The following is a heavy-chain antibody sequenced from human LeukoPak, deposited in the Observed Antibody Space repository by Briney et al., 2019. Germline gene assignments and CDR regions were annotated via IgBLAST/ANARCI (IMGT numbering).Heavy chain of an antibody. CDR3: AREGLGYCSGGSCPFFGY. Sequence: ASVKVSCKASGYTFTSYYMHWVRQAPGQGLEWMGIINPSGGSTSYAQKFQGRVTMTRDMSTSTVYMELSSLRSEDTAVYYCAREGLGYCSGGSCPFFGYWGQGTLVTVSS. J-gene: IGHJ4*02. CDR1: GYTFTSYY. D-gene: IGHD2-15*01. V-gene: IGHV1-46*01. CDR2: INPSGGST.